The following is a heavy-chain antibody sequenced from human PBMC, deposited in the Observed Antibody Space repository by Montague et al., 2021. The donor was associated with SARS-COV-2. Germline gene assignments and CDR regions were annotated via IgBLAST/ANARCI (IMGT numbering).Heavy chain of an antibody. D-gene: IGHD1-26*01. V-gene: IGHV3-9*01. CDR1: GFTFDDYA. CDR2: ISWNSGSI. J-gene: IGHJ6*02. Sequence: SLRLSCAASGFTFDDYAMHWVRQAPGKGLEWVSGISWNSGSIGYADSVKGRFTISRDNAKNSLYLQMNSLRAEGTALYYCSTTGHDMDVWGQGTTVTVSS. CDR3: STTGHDMDV.